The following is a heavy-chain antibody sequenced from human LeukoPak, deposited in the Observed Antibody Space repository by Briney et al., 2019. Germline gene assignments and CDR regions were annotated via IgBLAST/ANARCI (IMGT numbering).Heavy chain of an antibody. J-gene: IGHJ4*02. CDR2: IYYSGST. V-gene: IGHV4-59*01. CDR3: ARESFAARWD. CDR1: GGSISSYY. D-gene: IGHD6-6*01. Sequence: SETLSLTCTVSGGSISSYYWSWIRQPPGKGLEWIGYIYYSGSTNYNPSLKSRVTISVDTSKNQFSLKPSSVTAADTAVYYCARESFAARWDWGQGTLVTVSS.